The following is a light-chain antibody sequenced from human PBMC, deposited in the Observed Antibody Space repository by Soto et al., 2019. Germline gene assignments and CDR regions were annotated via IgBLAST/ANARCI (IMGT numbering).Light chain of an antibody. CDR1: QGISSF. J-gene: IGKJ1*01. CDR2: AAS. V-gene: IGKV1-9*01. CDR3: QQVKSYPWT. Sequence: DIQLTQSPSFLSASVGDRVTIPCRASQGISSFLAWYQQKPGKAPKLLIYAASTLQSGVPSRFSGSGSGTEFTLTISSLQPEDFATYYCQQVKSYPWTFGQGTKVDIK.